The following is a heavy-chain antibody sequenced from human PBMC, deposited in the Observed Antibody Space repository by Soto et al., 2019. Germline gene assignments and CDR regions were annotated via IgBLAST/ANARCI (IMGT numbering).Heavy chain of an antibody. CDR3: ARHRPFTYYDFWSGYPYYFDY. D-gene: IGHD3-3*01. CDR2: IYPGDSDT. CDR1: GYSFTSYW. Sequence: PGESLKISCKGSGYSFTSYWIGWVRQMPGKGLEWMGIIYPGDSDTRYSPSFQGQVTISADKSISTAYLQWSSLKASDTAMYYCARHRPFTYYDFWSGYPYYFDYWGQGTLVTVSS. J-gene: IGHJ4*02. V-gene: IGHV5-51*01.